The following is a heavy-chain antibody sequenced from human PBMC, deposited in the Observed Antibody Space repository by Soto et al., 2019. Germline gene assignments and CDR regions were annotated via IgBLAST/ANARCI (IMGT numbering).Heavy chain of an antibody. Sequence: GGSLRLSCVASGFTFSSYAMSWVHQAPGKGLEWVSAISGSGGSTYYADSVKGPFTISRDNSKNTLYLQMNSLRAEDTAVYYCAKESCSSTSCYSTRDLYYYYYMDVWGKGTTVTVSS. D-gene: IGHD2-2*01. J-gene: IGHJ6*03. CDR1: GFTFSSYA. V-gene: IGHV3-23*01. CDR2: ISGSGGST. CDR3: AKESCSSTSCYSTRDLYYYYYMDV.